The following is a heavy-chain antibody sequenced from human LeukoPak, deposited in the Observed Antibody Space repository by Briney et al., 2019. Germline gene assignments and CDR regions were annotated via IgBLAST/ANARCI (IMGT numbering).Heavy chain of an antibody. D-gene: IGHD3-22*01. J-gene: IGHJ3*02. CDR1: GFTFSSYN. V-gene: IGHV3-21*01. CDR2: ISTSSSYI. CDR3: ARDHHRRLYDSQARDTFDI. Sequence: GGSLRLSCAASGFTFSSYNMNWVRQAPGKGLEWVSFISTSSSYIYYADSVKGRFTISRDNAKNSLYLQMNSLRAEDTAMYYCARDHHRRLYDSQARDTFDIWGQGTMVTVSS.